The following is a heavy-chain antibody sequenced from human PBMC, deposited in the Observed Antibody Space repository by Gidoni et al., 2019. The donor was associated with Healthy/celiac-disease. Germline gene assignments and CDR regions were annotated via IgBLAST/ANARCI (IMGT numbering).Heavy chain of an antibody. CDR2: ISYDGSNK. V-gene: IGHV3-30-3*01. CDR3: ARRSSSGTYYFDY. D-gene: IGHD6-13*01. CDR1: GFTFSSYA. J-gene: IGHJ4*02. Sequence: QVQLVASGGGVVQPGRSLPLSCAASGFTFSSYAMHWVRQAPGKGLEWMAVISYDGSNKYYADSVKGRFTISRDNSKNTLYLQMNSLRAEDTAVYYCARRSSSGTYYFDYWGQGTLVTVSS.